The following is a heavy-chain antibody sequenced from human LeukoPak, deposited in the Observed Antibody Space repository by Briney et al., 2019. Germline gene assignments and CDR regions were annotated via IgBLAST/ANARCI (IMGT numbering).Heavy chain of an antibody. D-gene: IGHD3-22*01. CDR2: IYPGDSDT. Sequence: GESLKISCKGSGYSFTSYWIGWVRQMPGRGLEWMGIIYPGDSDTRYSPSFQGQVTISADKSISTAYLQWSSLKASDTAMYYCGGDVYYDSSGYYPSAFDIWGQGTMVTVSS. CDR1: GYSFTSYW. J-gene: IGHJ3*02. V-gene: IGHV5-51*01. CDR3: GGDVYYDSSGYYPSAFDI.